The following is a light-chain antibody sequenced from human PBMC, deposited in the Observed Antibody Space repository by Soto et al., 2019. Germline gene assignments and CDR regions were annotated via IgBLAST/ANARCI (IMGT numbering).Light chain of an antibody. CDR2: DAS. Sequence: EIVLTQSPATLSLSPGERATLSCRASQSVSSYLAWYQQKPGLAPRLLIYDASSRATGIPDRFSGSGSGTDFTLTISRLEPEDFALYYCQQYGSSPLTFGQGTRLEIK. J-gene: IGKJ5*01. CDR3: QQYGSSPLT. V-gene: IGKV3D-20*01. CDR1: QSVSSY.